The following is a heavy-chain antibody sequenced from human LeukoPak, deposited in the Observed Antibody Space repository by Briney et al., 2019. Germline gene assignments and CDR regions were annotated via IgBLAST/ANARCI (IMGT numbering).Heavy chain of an antibody. V-gene: IGHV4-34*01. CDR1: GGSFSGYY. Sequence: SETLSLTCAVYGGSFSGYYWSWIRQPPKKGLEWIGDINHSGSNNYNASLQSRVTMSVDTSKNQFSLQMNSVTAADTAVYYCARRTFFDSSDHDWGQGTLVTVSS. CDR3: ARRTFFDSSDHD. CDR2: INHSGSN. D-gene: IGHD3-22*01. J-gene: IGHJ4*02.